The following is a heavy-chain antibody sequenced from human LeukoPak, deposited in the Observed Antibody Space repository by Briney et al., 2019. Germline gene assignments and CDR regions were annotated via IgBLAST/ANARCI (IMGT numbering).Heavy chain of an antibody. Sequence: GGSLRLSCAAYGFTFSSYGMHWVRQAPGKGLEWVAVISYDGSNKYYADSVKGRFTISRDNSKNTLYLQMNSLRAEDTAVYYCAKDVGKWESLHFFDYWGQGTLVTVSS. CDR2: ISYDGSNK. V-gene: IGHV3-30*18. D-gene: IGHD1-26*01. CDR3: AKDVGKWESLHFFDY. CDR1: GFTFSSYG. J-gene: IGHJ4*02.